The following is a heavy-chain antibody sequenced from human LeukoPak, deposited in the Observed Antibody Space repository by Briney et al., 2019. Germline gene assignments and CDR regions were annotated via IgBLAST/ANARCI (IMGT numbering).Heavy chain of an antibody. CDR1: GFTFTTYG. CDR2: ISGSGSNT. Sequence: PGGSLRLSCVASGFTFTTYGMIWVRQAPGKGLEWVLGISGSGSNTYYADSVKGRLTSSRDSSKKTVYLQMNSLRAEDTAVHYCAKGDSTSPRYYFDYWGQGTLVTVSS. CDR3: AKGDSTSPRYYFDY. V-gene: IGHV3-23*01. D-gene: IGHD5-18*01. J-gene: IGHJ4*02.